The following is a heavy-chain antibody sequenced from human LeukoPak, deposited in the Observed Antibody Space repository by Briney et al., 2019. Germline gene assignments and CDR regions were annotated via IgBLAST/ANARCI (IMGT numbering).Heavy chain of an antibody. J-gene: IGHJ6*03. V-gene: IGHV4-59*01. D-gene: IGHD4-17*01. CDR2: IYYSGST. CDR1: GGSISSYY. CDR3: ARDPRAYGNYYYYYMDV. Sequence: PSETLSLTCTVSGGSISSYYWSWIRQPAGKGLEWIGYIYYSGSTNYNPSLKSRVAISVDTSKNQFSLKLSSVTAADTAVYYCARDPRAYGNYYYYYMDVWGKGTTVTVSS.